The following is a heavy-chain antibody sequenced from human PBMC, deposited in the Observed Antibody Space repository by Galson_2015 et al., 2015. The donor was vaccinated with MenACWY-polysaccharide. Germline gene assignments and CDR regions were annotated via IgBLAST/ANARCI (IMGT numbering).Heavy chain of an antibody. Sequence: SLRLSCAASGSTFTNYAMSWVRQTPGEGLEWVSAITVSGDNTYYADSVKGRFAISRDNSKNTLSLQMNSLRTEDTAVYYCAKGLRGPAAGTDYFDYWGQGTLVTVSS. V-gene: IGHV3-23*01. CDR2: ITVSGDNT. J-gene: IGHJ4*02. CDR3: AKGLRGPAAGTDYFDY. D-gene: IGHD6-13*01. CDR1: GSTFTNYA.